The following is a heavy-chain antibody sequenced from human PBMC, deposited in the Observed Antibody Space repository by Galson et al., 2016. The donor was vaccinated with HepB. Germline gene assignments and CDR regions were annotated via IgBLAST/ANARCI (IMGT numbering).Heavy chain of an antibody. CDR1: GFTFRTFA. V-gene: IGHV3-30*01. J-gene: IGHJ4*02. CDR3: ARGKIAAGIRIFDC. Sequence: SLRLSCAASGFTFRTFAMHWVRQTPGGGLEWVALTLYDGTKQYYSDSVKGRFSISRDNSNNTLYLHMNSLRADDTAIYYCARGKIAAGIRIFDCWGQGTLVTVSS. CDR2: TLYDGTKQ. D-gene: IGHD6-13*01.